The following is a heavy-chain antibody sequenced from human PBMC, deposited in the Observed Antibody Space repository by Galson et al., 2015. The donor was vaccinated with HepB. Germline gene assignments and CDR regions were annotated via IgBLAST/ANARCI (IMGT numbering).Heavy chain of an antibody. J-gene: IGHJ5*02. CDR1: GFTFSGSA. CDR2: IKSKTDGETT. D-gene: IGHD2-8*02. V-gene: IGHV3-15*01. CDR3: TTDVYYSTYWSWLDP. Sequence: SLRLSCAASGFTFSGSAMHWVRQAPGMGLEWVGRIKSKTDGETTDYAAPVKGRFTISRDDSKNRLYLQMNSLKTEDTAVYYCTTDVYYSTYWSWLDPWGQGTLVTVSS.